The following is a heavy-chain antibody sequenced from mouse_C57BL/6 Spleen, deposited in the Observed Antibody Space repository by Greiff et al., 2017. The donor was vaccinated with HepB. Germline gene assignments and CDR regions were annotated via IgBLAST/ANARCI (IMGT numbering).Heavy chain of an antibody. V-gene: IGHV5-15*01. CDR2: ISNLAYSI. Sequence: EVKLMESGGGLVQPGGSLKLSCAASGFTFSDYGMAWVRQAPRKGPEWVAFISNLAYSIYYADTVTGRFTISRENAKNTLYLEMSSLRSEDTAMYYCARGDYGNFWFAYWGQGTLVTVSA. J-gene: IGHJ3*01. D-gene: IGHD2-1*01. CDR1: GFTFSDYG. CDR3: ARGDYGNFWFAY.